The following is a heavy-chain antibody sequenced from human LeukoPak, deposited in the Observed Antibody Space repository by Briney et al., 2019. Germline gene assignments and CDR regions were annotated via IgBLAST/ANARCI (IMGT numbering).Heavy chain of an antibody. V-gene: IGHV4-34*01. CDR1: RGSSRGYD. J-gene: IGHJ6*02. D-gene: IGHD3-22*01. Sequence: PSETLSLTPALYRGSSRGYDWSSIPQPPGQRRKGRGGINHSGSTNYTPSLTSRVTISVDTSKNRSSLKLSSVSAADTALYYCARCYYDSSGHFYPSYYYGMDVWGQGTTVTVSS. CDR3: ARCYYDSSGHFYPSYYYGMDV. CDR2: INHSGST.